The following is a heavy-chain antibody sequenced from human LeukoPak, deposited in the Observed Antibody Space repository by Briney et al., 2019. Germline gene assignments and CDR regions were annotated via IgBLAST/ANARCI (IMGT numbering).Heavy chain of an antibody. CDR1: EFSVGSNY. J-gene: IGHJ2*01. Sequence: GSLRLSCAASEFSVGSNYMTWVRQAPGKGLEWVANIKQDGSEKYYVDSVKGRFTISRDNAKNSLYLQMNSLRAEDTAVYYCARRGPWYFDLWGRGTLVTVSS. CDR3: ARRGPWYFDL. V-gene: IGHV3-7*01. CDR2: IKQDGSEK.